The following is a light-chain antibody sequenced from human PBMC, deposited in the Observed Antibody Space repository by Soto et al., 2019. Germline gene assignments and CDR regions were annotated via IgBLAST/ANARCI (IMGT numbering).Light chain of an antibody. J-gene: IGLJ1*01. Sequence: QSVLTQPASVSGSPGQSITISCTGTSSDVGGYNYVSWYQQHPGKAPKLMIYDVSNRPSGVSNLCSGSKSGNTASLTISGLQAEDDADYYCSSYTSSTNPYVFGTGTKLTVL. CDR2: DVS. CDR3: SSYTSSTNPYV. V-gene: IGLV2-14*03. CDR1: SSDVGGYNY.